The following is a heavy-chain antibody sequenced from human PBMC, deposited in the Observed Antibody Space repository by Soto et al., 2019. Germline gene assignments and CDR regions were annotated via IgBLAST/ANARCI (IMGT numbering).Heavy chain of an antibody. V-gene: IGHV1-46*03. Sequence: ASVKVSCKASGYTFTIYYMHWVRQAPGQGLEWMGIINPSGGSTSYAQKFQGRVTMTRDTSTSTVYMELSSLRSEDTAVYYCARDPRITMVRGGVGWFDPWGQGTLVTVSS. CDR2: INPSGGST. CDR1: GYTFTIYY. D-gene: IGHD3-10*01. CDR3: ARDPRITMVRGGVGWFDP. J-gene: IGHJ5*02.